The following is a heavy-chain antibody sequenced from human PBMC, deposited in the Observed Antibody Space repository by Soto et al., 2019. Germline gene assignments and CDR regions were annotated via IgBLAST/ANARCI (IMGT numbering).Heavy chain of an antibody. V-gene: IGHV4-39*01. J-gene: IGHJ5*02. CDR3: ARPLQLAVPGFDP. Sequence: SETLSLTCAVSGDSISSSSYYWAWIRQPPGKGLEWIGSIHYRANSYYSPSLKGRITISVDTSKNQISLRLSSVTAADTAVYYCARPLQLAVPGFDPWGQGTLVTVSS. CDR1: GDSISSSSYY. D-gene: IGHD3-3*02. CDR2: IHYRANS.